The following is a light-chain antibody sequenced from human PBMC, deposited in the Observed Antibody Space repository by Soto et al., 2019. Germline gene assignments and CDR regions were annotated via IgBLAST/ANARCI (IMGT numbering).Light chain of an antibody. Sequence: SKRTQSAATPSTAVGYRVPITCQASQSISIWLSWYQQKPGKAPKLLIYDASNLKSGVPSRFSGSGSGTEFTLTISSLQPDDFASYYCQQHKSYPVTFGGGAKVDIK. CDR1: QSISIW. CDR2: DAS. CDR3: QQHKSYPVT. V-gene: IGKV1-5*01. J-gene: IGKJ4*01.